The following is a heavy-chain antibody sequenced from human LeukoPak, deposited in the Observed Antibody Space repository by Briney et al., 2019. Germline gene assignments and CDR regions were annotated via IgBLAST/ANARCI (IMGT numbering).Heavy chain of an antibody. Sequence: SETLSLTCTVSGGSISSSSYYWGWIRQPPGKGLEWIGSIYYSGSTSYNPSLKSRVTISVDTSKNQFSLKLSSVTAADTAVYYCARHPIGATPRFYFDYWGQGTLVTVSS. V-gene: IGHV4-39*01. CDR3: ARHPIGATPRFYFDY. CDR2: IYYSGST. CDR1: GGSISSSSYY. J-gene: IGHJ4*02. D-gene: IGHD1-26*01.